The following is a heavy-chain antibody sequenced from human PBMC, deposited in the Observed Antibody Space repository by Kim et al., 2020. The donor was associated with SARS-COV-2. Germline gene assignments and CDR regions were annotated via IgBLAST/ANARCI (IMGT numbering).Heavy chain of an antibody. V-gene: IGHV4-59*13. CDR1: GGSISGDV. D-gene: IGHD2-15*01. CDR2: VFYTGDA. CDR3: AGRAYSAPEVFDS. J-gene: IGHJ4*02. Sequence: SETLSLTCTVSGGSISGDVWNWIRQAPGKGLDWLGYVFYTGDANSSPSVGRRLKISVDIYTSQVSLWLTSGSAADTAIYYCAGRAYSAPEVFDSWAQGTLVPV.